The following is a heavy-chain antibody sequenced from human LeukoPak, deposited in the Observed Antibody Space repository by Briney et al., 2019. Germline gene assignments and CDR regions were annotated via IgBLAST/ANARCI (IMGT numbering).Heavy chain of an antibody. CDR2: ISGSGGST. V-gene: IGHV3-23*01. CDR1: GFTFSSYA. D-gene: IGHD6-13*01. Sequence: GGSLRLSCAASGFTFSSYAMSWVRQAPGKGLEWVSAISGSGGSTYYADSVKGRFTISRDNSKNTLYLQMNSLRAEDTAVYSCAQGLRTGIAAAGTWDYWGQGTLVTVSS. CDR3: AQGLRTGIAAAGTWDY. J-gene: IGHJ4*02.